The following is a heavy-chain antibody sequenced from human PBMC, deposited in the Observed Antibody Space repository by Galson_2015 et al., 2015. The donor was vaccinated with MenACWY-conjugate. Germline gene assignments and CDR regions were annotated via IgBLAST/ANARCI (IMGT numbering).Heavy chain of an antibody. CDR1: GYTFTTYS. D-gene: IGHD2-2*01. CDR2: VNAGNGNT. CDR3: SRSPKVVVPAAFFDS. Sequence: SVKVSCKASGYTFTTYSIHWVRQAPGQRLEWMGWVNAGNGNTKYSQNFQGRVTITRDTSATTAYMELSSLRSEDTAVYYCSRSPKVVVPAAFFDSWGQGTLVTVSS. V-gene: IGHV1-3*01. J-gene: IGHJ4*02.